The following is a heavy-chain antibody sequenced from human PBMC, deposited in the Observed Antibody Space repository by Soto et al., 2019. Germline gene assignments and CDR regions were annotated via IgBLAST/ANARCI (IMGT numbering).Heavy chain of an antibody. V-gene: IGHV3-48*02. CDR1: GLTFSSYS. J-gene: IGHJ6*02. D-gene: IGHD3-22*01. CDR3: ARDSQPTWYYYDSSGYHYGMDV. CDR2: ISSSSSTI. Sequence: EVQLVESGGGLVQPGGSLRLSCAASGLTFSSYSMNWVRQAPGKGLEWVSYISSSSSTIYYADSVKGRFTISRDNAKNSLYLQMNSLRDEDTAVYYCARDSQPTWYYYDSSGYHYGMDVWGQGTTVTVSS.